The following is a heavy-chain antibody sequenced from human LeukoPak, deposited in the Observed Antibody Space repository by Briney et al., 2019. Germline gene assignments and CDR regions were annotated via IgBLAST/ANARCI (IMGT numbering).Heavy chain of an antibody. CDR3: ARDRYYDSSGPLRGYYYYGMDV. J-gene: IGHJ6*02. D-gene: IGHD3-22*01. CDR2: IYYSGST. V-gene: IGHV4-59*01. Sequence: PSETLSLTCTVSGGSISSYYWSWIRQPPGKGLEWIGYIYYSGSTNYNPSLKSRVTISVDTSKNQFSLKLSSVTAADRAVYYCARDRYYDSSGPLRGYYYYGMDVWGQGTTVTVSS. CDR1: GGSISSYY.